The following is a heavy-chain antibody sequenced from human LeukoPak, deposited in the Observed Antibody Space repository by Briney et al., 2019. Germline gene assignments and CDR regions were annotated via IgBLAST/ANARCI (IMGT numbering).Heavy chain of an antibody. CDR1: GYTFTGYY. D-gene: IGHD2-21*02. CDR3: ARGFYGSAYCGGDCFFYY. Sequence: ASVKVSCKASGYTFTGYYMHWVRQAPGQGLEWMGWINPNSGGTNYAQNFQARVTMTRDTSLNTAYMEVRRLRSDDTAVYYCARGFYGSAYCGGDCFFYYWSQGTLVTASA. CDR2: INPNSGGT. J-gene: IGHJ4*02. V-gene: IGHV1-2*02.